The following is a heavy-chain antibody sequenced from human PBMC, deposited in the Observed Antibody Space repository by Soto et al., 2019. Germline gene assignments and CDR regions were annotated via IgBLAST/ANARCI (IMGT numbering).Heavy chain of an antibody. J-gene: IGHJ2*01. CDR1: GFTFGPYW. V-gene: IGHV3-7*01. Sequence: EVQLVESGGGLVQPGGSLRLSCAASGFTFGPYWMTWVRQAPGKGLEWVANIKPDGREKYYVDSVKGRVTISRDNTKTSLYLQMNSLRAEDTAVYYCARPYTVAGSSYWCFDLWGRGTLVTVSS. D-gene: IGHD4-17*01. CDR2: IKPDGREK. CDR3: ARPYTVAGSSYWCFDL.